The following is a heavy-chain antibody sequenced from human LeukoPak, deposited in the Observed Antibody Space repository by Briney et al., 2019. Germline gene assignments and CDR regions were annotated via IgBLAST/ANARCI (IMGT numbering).Heavy chain of an antibody. CDR1: GGSINSGNYY. Sequence: SQTLSLTCTVSGGSINSGNYYWSWIRQPAGKGPEWIGRIDTSGTTSYNPPLKSRVTISVDTSKNQFSLKLRCVTAADTAVYYCARDGSGLWFDPWGQGTLVTVSS. CDR3: ARDGSGLWFDP. V-gene: IGHV4-61*02. CDR2: IDTSGTT. J-gene: IGHJ5*02.